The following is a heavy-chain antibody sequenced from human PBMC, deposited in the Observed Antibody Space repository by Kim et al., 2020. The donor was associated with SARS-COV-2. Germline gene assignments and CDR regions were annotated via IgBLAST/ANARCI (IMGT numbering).Heavy chain of an antibody. CDR1: GYTFTSYG. J-gene: IGHJ6*02. D-gene: IGHD1-26*01. CDR3: ARDRMGSGSHEDYYYYYGMDV. CDR2: ISAYNGNT. Sequence: ASVKVSCKASGYTFTSYGISWVRQAPGQGLEWMGWISAYNGNTNYAQKLQGRVTMTTDTSTSTAYMELRSLRSDDTAVYYCARDRMGSGSHEDYYYYYGMDVWGQGTTVTVSS. V-gene: IGHV1-18*04.